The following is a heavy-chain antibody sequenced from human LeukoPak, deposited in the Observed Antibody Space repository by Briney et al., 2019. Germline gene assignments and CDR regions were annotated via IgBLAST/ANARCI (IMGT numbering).Heavy chain of an antibody. D-gene: IGHD5-18*01. Sequence: VASVKVSCKASGYTFTSYDINWVRQATGQGLEWMGWMNPNSGNTGYAQKFQGRVTMTRNTSISTAYMELSSLRSEDTAVYYCATKRGYSYGSPHWGQGTLVTVSS. CDR2: MNPNSGNT. J-gene: IGHJ4*02. CDR3: ATKRGYSYGSPH. V-gene: IGHV1-8*01. CDR1: GYTFTSYD.